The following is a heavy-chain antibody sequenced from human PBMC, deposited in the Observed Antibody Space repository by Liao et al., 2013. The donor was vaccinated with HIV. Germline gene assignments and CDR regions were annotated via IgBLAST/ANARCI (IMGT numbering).Heavy chain of an antibody. CDR3: ARGSGNYYNY. V-gene: IGHV4-34*01. Sequence: QVQLQQWGAGLLKPSETLSLTCAVYGGSFSGYYWSWIRQPPGKGLEWIGEINHSGSTNYNPSLKSRVTISVDTSKKHFSLKLSSVTAADTAVYYCARGSGNYYNYWGQGNPGHRLL. D-gene: IGHD1-26*01. CDR2: INHSGST. J-gene: IGHJ4*02. CDR1: GGSFSGYY.